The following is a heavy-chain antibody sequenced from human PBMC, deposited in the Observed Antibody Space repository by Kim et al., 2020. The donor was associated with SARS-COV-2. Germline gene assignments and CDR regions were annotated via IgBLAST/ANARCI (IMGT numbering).Heavy chain of an antibody. CDR1: GGSISSGGYY. J-gene: IGHJ4*02. CDR3: ARDGGFGESPFDY. V-gene: IGHV4-31*03. D-gene: IGHD3-10*01. Sequence: SETLSLTCTVSGGSISSGGYYWSWIRQHPGKGLEWIGYIYYSGSTYYNPSLKSRVTISVDTSKNQFSLKLSSVTAADTAVYYCARDGGFGESPFDYWGQGTLVTVSS. CDR2: IYYSGST.